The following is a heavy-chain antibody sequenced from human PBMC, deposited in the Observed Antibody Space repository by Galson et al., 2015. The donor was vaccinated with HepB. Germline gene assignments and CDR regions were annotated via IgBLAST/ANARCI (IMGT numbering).Heavy chain of an antibody. J-gene: IGHJ3*02. Sequence: SETLSLTCTVSGGSISSSSYYWGWIRQPPGKGLEWIGSINHSGSTNYNPSLKSQVTISVDTSKNQFSLKLSSVTAADTAVYYCARIPYYYDSSGYNHAFDIWGQGTMVTVSS. CDR1: GGSISSSSYY. CDR3: ARIPYYYDSSGYNHAFDI. V-gene: IGHV4-39*07. D-gene: IGHD3-22*01. CDR2: INHSGST.